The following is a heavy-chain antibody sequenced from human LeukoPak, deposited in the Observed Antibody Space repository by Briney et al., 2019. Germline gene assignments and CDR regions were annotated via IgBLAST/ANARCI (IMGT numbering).Heavy chain of an antibody. V-gene: IGHV4-38-2*01. CDR3: AGHSQWGLVPWTFDI. CDR2: IFHSGST. D-gene: IGHD2-21*01. Sequence: PSETLSLTCAVSSYSISSDYYWGWIRQPPGKGLEWIGTIFHSGSTYYNPSLVSRVSMSVDTSKNQFSLKLYSVTAADTAVYSCAGHSQWGLVPWTFDIWGRGTMVTVSS. J-gene: IGHJ3*02. CDR1: SYSISSDYY.